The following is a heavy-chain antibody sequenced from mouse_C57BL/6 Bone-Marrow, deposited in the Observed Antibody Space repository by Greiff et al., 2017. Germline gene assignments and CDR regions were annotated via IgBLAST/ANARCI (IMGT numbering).Heavy chain of an antibody. CDR2: ISDGGSYT. D-gene: IGHD1-1*01. CDR3: ARVTTVVARPMYFDV. CDR1: GFTFSSYA. Sequence: EVKLMESGGGLVKPGGSLKLSCAASGFTFSSYAMSWVRQTPEKRLEWVATISDGGSYTYYPDNVKGRFTISRDNAKNNLYLQMSHLKSEDTAMYYCARVTTVVARPMYFDVWGTGTTVTVSS. V-gene: IGHV5-4*03. J-gene: IGHJ1*03.